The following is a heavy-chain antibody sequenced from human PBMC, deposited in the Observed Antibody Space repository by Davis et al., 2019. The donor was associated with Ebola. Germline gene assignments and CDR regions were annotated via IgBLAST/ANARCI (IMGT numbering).Heavy chain of an antibody. CDR3: ARNPYYFAPYGLDV. D-gene: IGHD3-10*01. Sequence: SQTLSLTCGVDGGSFSNSYWNWVRQPLGKGLEWIGEINPTIRTTYNPSLKSRVTISVDTSKNQLSLMLTSVTAADTAVYYCARNPYYFAPYGLDVWGQGTTVIVSS. CDR1: GGSFSNSY. J-gene: IGHJ6*02. V-gene: IGHV4-34*01. CDR2: INPTIRT.